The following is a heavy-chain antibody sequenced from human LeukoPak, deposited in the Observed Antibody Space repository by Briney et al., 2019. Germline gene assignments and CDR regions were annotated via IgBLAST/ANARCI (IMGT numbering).Heavy chain of an antibody. CDR1: GFTFRSVW. D-gene: IGHD3-22*01. V-gene: IGHV3-74*03. CDR2: INSDVSST. J-gene: IGHJ5*02. Sequence: GGSLRLSCAASGFTFRSVWMHWVRQAPGKGLVWVSLINSDVSSTTYADSVKGRFIISRDNAKNTLHLQMNSLRAEDTAVYYCARRRDDTTSDYYNWFDPWGQGALVTVSS. CDR3: ARRRDDTTSDYYNWFDP.